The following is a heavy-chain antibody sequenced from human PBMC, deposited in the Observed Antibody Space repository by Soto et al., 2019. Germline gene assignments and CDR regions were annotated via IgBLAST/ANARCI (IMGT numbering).Heavy chain of an antibody. CDR3: AREGLRKGRVFDI. D-gene: IGHD3-16*01. V-gene: IGHV4-59*01. Sequence: QVQLQESGPGLVRPSETLSLTCIVSGASISSYYWSWIRQPPGKGLEWIGYIYDSGSTEYNPSLKSRVTISTDTSKIQFSLKLNSVTAADTAVYYCAREGLRKGRVFDIWGQGTMVTVSS. CDR2: IYDSGST. J-gene: IGHJ3*02. CDR1: GASISSYY.